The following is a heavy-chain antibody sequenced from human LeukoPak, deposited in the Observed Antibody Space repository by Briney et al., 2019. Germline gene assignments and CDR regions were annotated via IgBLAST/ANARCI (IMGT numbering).Heavy chain of an antibody. V-gene: IGHV3-64*01. CDR2: ISSNGGST. J-gene: IGHJ4*02. Sequence: GGSLRLSCAASGFTFSSYAMHWVRQAPGKGLEYVSAISSNGGSTYYANSVKGRFTISRDNSRNTLYLQMGSLRAEDMAVYYCATSFGELLTFDCWGQGTLVTVSS. CDR1: GFTFSSYA. CDR3: ATSFGELLTFDC. D-gene: IGHD3-10*01.